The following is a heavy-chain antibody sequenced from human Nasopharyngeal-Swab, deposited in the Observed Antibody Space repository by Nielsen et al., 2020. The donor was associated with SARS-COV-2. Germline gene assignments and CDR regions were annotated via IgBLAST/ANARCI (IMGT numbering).Heavy chain of an antibody. D-gene: IGHD3-10*01. CDR3: ARGRHYYGSGSYYLKGYYYYGMGV. J-gene: IGHJ6*02. CDR1: GGSFSGYY. V-gene: IGHV4-34*01. CDR2: INHSGST. Sequence: SETLSLTCAVYGGSFSGYYWSWIRQPPGKGLEWIGEINHSGSTNYNPSLKSRVTISVDTSKNQFSLKLSSVTAADPAVYYCARGRHYYGSGSYYLKGYYYYGMGVWGQGTTVTVSS.